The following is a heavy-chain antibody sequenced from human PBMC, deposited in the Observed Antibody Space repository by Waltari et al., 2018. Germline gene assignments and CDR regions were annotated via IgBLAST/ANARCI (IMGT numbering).Heavy chain of an antibody. Sequence: QLQLQESGPGLVKPSETLSLTCTVSGGSISSSSYYWGWIRQPPGKGLEWIGSIYYSGSTYYNPSLKSRVTISVDTSKNQFSLKLSSVTAADTAVYYCARSPGGGTMVQGVIIRRHNWFDPWGQGTLVTVSS. CDR3: ARSPGGGTMVQGVIIRRHNWFDP. CDR2: IYYSGST. CDR1: GGSISSSSYY. D-gene: IGHD3-10*01. V-gene: IGHV4-39*07. J-gene: IGHJ5*02.